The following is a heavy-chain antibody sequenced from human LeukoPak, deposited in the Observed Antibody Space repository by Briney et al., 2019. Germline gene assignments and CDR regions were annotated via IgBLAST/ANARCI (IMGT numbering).Heavy chain of an antibody. CDR1: GFTFSSYA. CDR2: ISGSGGST. J-gene: IGHJ5*02. CDR3: ARESGIAAALDL. D-gene: IGHD6-13*01. Sequence: GGSLRLSCAASGFTFSSYAMSWVRQAPGKGLEWVSAISGSGGSTYYADFVKGRFTISRDNAKNTLYLQMNSLRAEDTAVYYCARESGIAAALDLWGQGTLVTVSS. V-gene: IGHV3-23*01.